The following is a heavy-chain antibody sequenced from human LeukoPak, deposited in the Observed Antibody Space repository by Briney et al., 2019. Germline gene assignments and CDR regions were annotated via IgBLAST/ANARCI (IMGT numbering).Heavy chain of an antibody. J-gene: IGHJ4*02. D-gene: IGHD3-9*01. Sequence: PSETLSLTCTVSGGFISFYYWSWIRQPPGKGLEWIGYIYNSGSTNYNPPLKSRVTISVDTSKNQFSLKLISVTAADTAVYYCAKYEEGYFAMWGQGTLVTVSS. V-gene: IGHV4-59*01. CDR3: AKYEEGYFAM. CDR1: GGFISFYY. CDR2: IYNSGST.